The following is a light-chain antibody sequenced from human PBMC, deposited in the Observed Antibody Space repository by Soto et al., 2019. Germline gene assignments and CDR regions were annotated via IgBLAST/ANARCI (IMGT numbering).Light chain of an antibody. Sequence: QSALTQPASVSGSPGQSITISCTGTSSDVGGYNYGSWYQQHPGKAPKLMIYEVSNRPSGVSNRFSGSKSGNTASLTITGLQADDEADYYCSSYTSSSTLVFGGGTKLTVL. J-gene: IGLJ2*01. V-gene: IGLV2-14*01. CDR2: EVS. CDR3: SSYTSSSTLV. CDR1: SSDVGGYNY.